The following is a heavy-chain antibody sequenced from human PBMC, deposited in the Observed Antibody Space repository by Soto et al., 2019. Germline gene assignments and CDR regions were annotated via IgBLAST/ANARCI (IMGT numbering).Heavy chain of an antibody. J-gene: IGHJ6*02. CDR1: GYSFTSYW. CDR2: IDPSDSYT. D-gene: IGHD6-19*01. V-gene: IGHV5-10-1*01. CDR3: ARSALAVAGDYGMDV. Sequence: GESLKISCKGSGYSFTSYWISWVRRMPGKGLEWTGRIDPSDSYTNYSPSFQGHVTISADKSISTAYLQWSSLKASDTAMYYCARSALAVAGDYGMDVWGQGTTVTVSS.